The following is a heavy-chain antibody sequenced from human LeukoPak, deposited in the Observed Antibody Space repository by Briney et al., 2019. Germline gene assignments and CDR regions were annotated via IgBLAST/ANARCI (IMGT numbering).Heavy chain of an antibody. J-gene: IGHJ4*02. CDR1: GGSFSGYY. CDR2: INHSGST. CDR3: ARGRPKYYDFWSGYYFPVAFDY. D-gene: IGHD3-3*01. V-gene: IGHV4-34*01. Sequence: PSETLSLTCAVYGGSFSGYYWSWIRQPPGKGLEWIGEINHSGSTNYNPSLKSRVTISVDTSKNQFSLKLSSVTAADTAVYDCARGRPKYYDFWSGYYFPVAFDYWGQGTLVTVSS.